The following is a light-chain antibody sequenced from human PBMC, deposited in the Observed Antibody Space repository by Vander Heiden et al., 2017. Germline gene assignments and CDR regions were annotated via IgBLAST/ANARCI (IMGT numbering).Light chain of an antibody. Sequence: EIVMTQSPATLSVSAGERATLSCRASQSVSSNLAWYQQKRGQAPRLLIYGTSTRATGIPARFSGSGSGTEFTLTFSSLQSEDFAVYYCQQYNYWPITFGQGTRLEIK. CDR1: QSVSSN. V-gene: IGKV3-15*01. J-gene: IGKJ5*01. CDR2: GTS. CDR3: QQYNYWPIT.